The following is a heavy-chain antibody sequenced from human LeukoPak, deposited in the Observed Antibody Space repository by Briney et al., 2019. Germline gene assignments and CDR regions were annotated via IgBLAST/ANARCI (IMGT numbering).Heavy chain of an antibody. J-gene: IGHJ6*02. CDR3: AREGRRYDSSGIYYYYYGMDV. Sequence: GGSLRLSCAASGFTFSDYHMSWIRQAPGKGLEWVSYISSSGSTIYYADSVKGRFTISRDNAKNSLYLQMNSLRAEDTAVYYCAREGRRYDSSGIYYYYYGMDVWGQGTTVTVSS. D-gene: IGHD3-22*01. CDR2: ISSSGSTI. CDR1: GFTFSDYH. V-gene: IGHV3-11*01.